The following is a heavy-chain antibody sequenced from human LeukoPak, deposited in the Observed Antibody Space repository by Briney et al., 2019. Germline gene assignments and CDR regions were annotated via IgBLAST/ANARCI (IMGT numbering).Heavy chain of an antibody. CDR2: ISSSSSDT. J-gene: IGHJ6*02. Sequence: PGGSLRLSCAAPEFTFSDSAMSWIPQAPGKGLEWVSYISSSSSDTDYADAVKGRVTISRDNAKNSLFLQMNSLRAEDTAVYYCARGHHGMEVWGRGTTVTVSS. V-gene: IGHV3-11*05. CDR1: EFTFSDSA. CDR3: ARGHHGMEV.